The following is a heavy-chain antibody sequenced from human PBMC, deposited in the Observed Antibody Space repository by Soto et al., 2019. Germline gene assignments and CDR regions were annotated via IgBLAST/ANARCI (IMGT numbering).Heavy chain of an antibody. V-gene: IGHV3-33*01. J-gene: IGHJ2*01. CDR3: TRTICFNINGDDWYLDL. CDR2: MWNDGSYK. Sequence: QVQLVESGGGVVQPGRSLRLSCSASGFTFNTYGMHWVRQAPGKGLVWVAVMWNDGSYKYADSVRGRLTITRDNSKRMSYLPMDSLRTEDTAMYYCTRTICFNINGDDWYLDLWGRGTLVTVSS. CDR1: GFTFNTYG.